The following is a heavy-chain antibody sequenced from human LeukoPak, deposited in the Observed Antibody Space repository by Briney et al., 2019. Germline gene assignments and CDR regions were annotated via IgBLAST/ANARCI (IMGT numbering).Heavy chain of an antibody. CDR1: GFTFSSYA. V-gene: IGHV3-64*01. CDR3: ARALHYDSSGPNWFDP. D-gene: IGHD3-22*01. J-gene: IGHJ5*02. Sequence: GGSLRLSCAASGFTFSSYAMHWVRQAPGKGLEYVSAISSNGGSTYYANPVKGRFTISRDNSKNALYLQMNSLRAEDTAVYYCARALHYDSSGPNWFDPWGQGTLVTVSS. CDR2: ISSNGGST.